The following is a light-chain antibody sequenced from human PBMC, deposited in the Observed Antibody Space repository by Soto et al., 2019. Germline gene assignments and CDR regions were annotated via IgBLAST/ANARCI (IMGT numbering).Light chain of an antibody. CDR3: QQYGSSPPKYT. J-gene: IGKJ2*01. V-gene: IGKV3-20*01. CDR2: DAS. Sequence: EIVLTQSPGTLSLSPGERATLSCRASQSVSSSYLAWYQQTPGQAPRLLIYDASSRATDIPDRFSGSGSGTDFTLTISSLEPEDFAVYYCQQYGSSPPKYTFGQGTKLEIK. CDR1: QSVSSSY.